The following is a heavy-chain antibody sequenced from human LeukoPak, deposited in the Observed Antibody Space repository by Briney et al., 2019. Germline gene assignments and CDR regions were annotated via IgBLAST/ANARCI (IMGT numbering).Heavy chain of an antibody. CDR2: INSDGSTT. CDR1: GFTFSSYA. Sequence: QTGGSLRLSCSASGFTFSSYAMHWVRQAPGKGLVWVSRINSDGSTTSYADSVKGRFTISRDNAKNTLYLQMNSLRAEDTAVYYCSRDTADDAFDIWGQGTMVTVSS. V-gene: IGHV3-74*01. J-gene: IGHJ3*02. CDR3: SRDTADDAFDI.